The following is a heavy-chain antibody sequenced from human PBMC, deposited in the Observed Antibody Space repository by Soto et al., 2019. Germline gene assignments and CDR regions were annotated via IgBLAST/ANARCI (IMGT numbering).Heavy chain of an antibody. D-gene: IGHD3-22*01. CDR2: ISSSSTTM. V-gene: IGHV3-48*02. CDR1: GFTLSSHS. J-gene: IGHJ4*02. Sequence: GGALRLSCAASGFTLSSHSMNWGRQAPGKGLEWVSYISSSSTTMYYADSVKGRFTISRDNAKNSLYLQMNSLRDEDTAVYYCAREFQYFYYCSGYYDGYWGQGPLFTVSS. CDR3: AREFQYFYYCSGYYDGY.